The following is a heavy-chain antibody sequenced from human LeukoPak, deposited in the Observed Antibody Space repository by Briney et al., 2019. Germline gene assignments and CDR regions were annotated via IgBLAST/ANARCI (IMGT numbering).Heavy chain of an antibody. Sequence: SQTLSLTCLISGDIVSSNTATWNWIRQSPSRGLEWLGRVYYRSKWYNDYKLSEKSRVTINPDTSKNQFSLQLNSVTPEDTAVYYCARENTGIAVAVGAFDIWGQGTMVTVSS. CDR3: ARENTGIAVAVGAFDI. CDR1: GDIVSSNTAT. D-gene: IGHD6-19*01. V-gene: IGHV6-1*01. J-gene: IGHJ3*02. CDR2: VYYRSKWYN.